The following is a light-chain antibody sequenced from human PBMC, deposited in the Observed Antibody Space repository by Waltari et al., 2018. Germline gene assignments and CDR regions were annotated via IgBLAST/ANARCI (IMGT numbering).Light chain of an antibody. J-gene: IGKJ2*01. CDR1: QSLFYSPKNKNY. Sequence: DIEMTQSPDSLGVSLGERATITCKSSQSLFYSPKNKNYLAWYQQKRGQPPRLPISWASTRESGVPDRFSGSGSGTYFTLTISSLQAEDVAVYYCHQYYTTPRTFGQGTKLEIK. CDR3: HQYYTTPRT. V-gene: IGKV4-1*01. CDR2: WAS.